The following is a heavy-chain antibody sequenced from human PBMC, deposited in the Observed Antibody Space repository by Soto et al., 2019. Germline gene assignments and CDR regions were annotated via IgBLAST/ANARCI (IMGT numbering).Heavy chain of an antibody. CDR2: ISSTSNTI. CDR1: GFTFSTYS. CDR3: ARDRGCSGGICYRDLGY. V-gene: IGHV3-48*01. D-gene: IGHD2-15*01. J-gene: IGHJ4*02. Sequence: EVQLVESGGGLVQPGGSLRLSCAASGFTFSTYSMSWVRQAPGKGLEWVSYISSTSNTIYYADSVKGRSTISRDNAKNSLYLHMNSLSAEDTAVYYCARDRGCSGGICYRDLGYWGQGTLVTVSS.